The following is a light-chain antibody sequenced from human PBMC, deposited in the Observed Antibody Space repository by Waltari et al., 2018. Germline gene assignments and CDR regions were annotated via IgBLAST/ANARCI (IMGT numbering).Light chain of an antibody. Sequence: EIVLTQSPGTLSLSPGERATLSCRASQIVSRALAWYQQKPGQAPRLLIYGTSNRATGIPDRFSGSGSGTDFSLTISRLEPEDVAVYFCQHYVRLPATFGQGTKVEIK. CDR3: QHYVRLPAT. CDR2: GTS. CDR1: QIVSRA. J-gene: IGKJ1*01. V-gene: IGKV3-20*01.